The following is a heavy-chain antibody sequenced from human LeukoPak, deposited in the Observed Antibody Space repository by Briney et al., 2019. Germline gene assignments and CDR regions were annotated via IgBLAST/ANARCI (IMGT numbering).Heavy chain of an antibody. CDR1: GYTFTSYD. CDR2: MNPNSGST. J-gene: IGHJ6*02. V-gene: IGHV1-8*01. CDR3: ARSDYYYDSSGPPAYYYGMDV. D-gene: IGHD3-22*01. Sequence: ASVKVSCKASGYTFTSYDINWVRQATGQGLEWMTWMNPNSGSTGYAQKFQGRVTMTRDTSISTAYMELSSLGPEDTAVYYCARSDYYYDSSGPPAYYYGMDVWGQGTTVTVSS.